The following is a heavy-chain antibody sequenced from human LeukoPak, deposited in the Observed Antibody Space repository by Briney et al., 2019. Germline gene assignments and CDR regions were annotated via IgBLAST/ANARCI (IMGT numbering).Heavy chain of an antibody. CDR2: TYYTSTLYN. CDR3: ARGKIGAAGTFVY. V-gene: IGHV6-1*01. D-gene: IGHD6-13*01. Sequence: SQTLSLTCAISGDSVSSNSATWNWIRQSPSRGLEWLVRTYYTSTLYNDYAVSVKSRISINADTSKNQLSLHLNSVTPEDTAVYFCARGKIGAAGTFVYWGQGTLVTVSS. CDR1: GDSVSSNSAT. J-gene: IGHJ4*02.